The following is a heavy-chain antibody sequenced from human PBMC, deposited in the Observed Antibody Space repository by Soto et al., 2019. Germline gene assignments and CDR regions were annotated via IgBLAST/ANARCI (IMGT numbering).Heavy chain of an antibody. J-gene: IGHJ1*01. CDR1: GYAFTTYG. CDR3: ARGRYGAY. V-gene: IGHV1-18*01. Sequence: QVHLVQSGAEVKKPGASVKVSCKGSGYAFTTYGITWVRQAPGQGLEWMGWISAHNGNTNYAQKPQDRVTVTRDTSTSTAYMELRRLRSDDTAVYYCARGRYGAYWGQGALVTVSS. CDR2: ISAHNGNT. D-gene: IGHD3-10*01.